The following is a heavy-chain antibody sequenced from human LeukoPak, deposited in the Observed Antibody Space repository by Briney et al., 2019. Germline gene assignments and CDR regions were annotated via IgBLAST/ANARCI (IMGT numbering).Heavy chain of an antibody. CDR3: AREIPGGSGRYGTPIYYGMDV. CDR1: GGSINNYY. D-gene: IGHD6-19*01. CDR2: IYYSGSS. Sequence: SETLSLTCTVSGGSINNYYWSWIRQPPGKGLEWIGYIYYSGSSYYNPSLKSRVTISLDTSKNQFSLNLSSVTAADTALYYCAREIPGGSGRYGTPIYYGMDVWGQGTTVTVSS. J-gene: IGHJ6*02. V-gene: IGHV4-59*01.